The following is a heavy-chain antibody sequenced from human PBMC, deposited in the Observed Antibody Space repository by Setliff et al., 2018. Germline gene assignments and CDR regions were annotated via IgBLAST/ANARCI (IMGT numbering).Heavy chain of an antibody. CDR2: VYYSGAA. CDR3: ARGGVLGTGDFDY. D-gene: IGHD3-16*01. Sequence: PSETLSLTCTVSGGSFSTYYWSWIRQAPGKGLEWIGHVYYSGAANYNPSLKSRVTISVDTSKNQVSLRMNFVTAADTAVYYCARGGVLGTGDFDYWGQGTLVTVSS. V-gene: IGHV4-59*01. CDR1: GGSFSTYY. J-gene: IGHJ4*02.